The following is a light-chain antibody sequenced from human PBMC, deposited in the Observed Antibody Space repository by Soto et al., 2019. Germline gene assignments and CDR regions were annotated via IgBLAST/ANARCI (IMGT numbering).Light chain of an antibody. CDR1: SSNIGAGYD. J-gene: IGLJ1*01. CDR2: ANT. Sequence: QSVLTQPPSVSGAPGQRVTISCTGSSSNIGAGYDVHWYQQLPGTAPKLLIYANTNRPSGVPDRFSGSQSGTSASLAITGLQDEDEADYYCQSYGSSLSGSGVFGTGTKVTVL. V-gene: IGLV1-40*01. CDR3: QSYGSSLSGSGV.